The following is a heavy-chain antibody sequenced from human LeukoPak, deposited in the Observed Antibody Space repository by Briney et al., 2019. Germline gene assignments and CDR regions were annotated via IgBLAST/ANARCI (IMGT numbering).Heavy chain of an antibody. Sequence: SQTLSLTCTVSGGSISSGSYYWSWIRQPAGKGLEWIGRIYTSGSTNYNPSLKSRVTISVDTSKNQFSLKLSSVTAADTAVYYCARHNSGYYSFWGQGTLVTASS. CDR1: GGSISSGSYY. J-gene: IGHJ4*02. V-gene: IGHV4-61*02. D-gene: IGHD3-22*01. CDR3: ARHNSGYYSF. CDR2: IYTSGST.